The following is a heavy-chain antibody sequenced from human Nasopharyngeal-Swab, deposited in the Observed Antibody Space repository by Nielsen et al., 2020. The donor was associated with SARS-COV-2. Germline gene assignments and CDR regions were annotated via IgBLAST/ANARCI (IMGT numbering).Heavy chain of an antibody. J-gene: IGHJ5*02. D-gene: IGHD3-3*01. CDR3: AKNPTSGERITIFGVVILTDNWFDP. Sequence: GGSLRLSCAASGFTFSSYAMSWVRQAPGKGLEWVSAISGSGGSTYYADSVKGRFTISRDNSKNTLYLQMNSLRAEDTAVYYCAKNPTSGERITIFGVVILTDNWFDPWSQGTLVTVSS. V-gene: IGHV3-23*01. CDR1: GFTFSSYA. CDR2: ISGSGGST.